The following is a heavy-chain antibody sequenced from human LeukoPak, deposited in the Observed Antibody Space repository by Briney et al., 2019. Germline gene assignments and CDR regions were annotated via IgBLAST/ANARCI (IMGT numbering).Heavy chain of an antibody. J-gene: IGHJ2*01. CDR2: IRASGGTA. CDR1: GFTFSSYA. Sequence: GGSLRLSCSASGFTFSSYAMSWVRQAPGKGLEWVSAIRASGGTAYYADSVKGRFTISGDNSKNTLYLQMNSLRAEDKAVYYCAKVWAHDGSGNPYWHFDLWGRGTLVTVSS. CDR3: AKVWAHDGSGNPYWHFDL. V-gene: IGHV3-23*01. D-gene: IGHD3-10*01.